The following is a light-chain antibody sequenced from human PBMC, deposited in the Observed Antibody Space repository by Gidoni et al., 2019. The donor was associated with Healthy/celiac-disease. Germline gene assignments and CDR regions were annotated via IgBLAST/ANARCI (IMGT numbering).Light chain of an antibody. V-gene: IGKV3-11*01. CDR2: DAS. CDR3: QQRGNWPPVT. J-gene: IGKJ5*01. CDR1: QSVSSY. Sequence: ERVLTQPTATLSFSPGERATLSCRASQSVSSYLAWYQQKPGQAPRLLIYDASNRATGIPARFGVSGSGTDFTLTISSLEPEDFAVYDCQQRGNWPPVTFGQGTRLEI.